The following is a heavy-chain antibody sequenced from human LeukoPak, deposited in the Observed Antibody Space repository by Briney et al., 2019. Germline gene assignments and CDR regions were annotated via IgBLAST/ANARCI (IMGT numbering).Heavy chain of an antibody. Sequence: GGSLRLSCAACGFTFSNYWITWVRQAPGKGLEWVANIKQDGSEKYYVDSVRGRFTISRDNAKNSLYLQMNSLRAEDTAVYYCATEISSWYRTEGRFDPWGQGTLVTVSS. CDR3: ATEISSWYRTEGRFDP. V-gene: IGHV3-7*01. CDR2: IKQDGSEK. CDR1: GFTFSNYW. J-gene: IGHJ5*02. D-gene: IGHD6-13*01.